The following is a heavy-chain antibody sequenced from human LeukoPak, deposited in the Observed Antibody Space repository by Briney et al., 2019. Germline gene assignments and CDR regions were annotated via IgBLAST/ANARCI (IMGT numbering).Heavy chain of an antibody. Sequence: SETLSLTCTVSGGSFSSYYWSWIRQPPGKGLEWIGYIYYSGSTNYNPSLKSRVTISVDTSKNQFSLKLSSVTAADTAVYYCARESYYDSSGYYYFDYWGQGTLVTVSS. CDR3: ARESYYDSSGYYYFDY. CDR2: IYYSGST. D-gene: IGHD3-22*01. V-gene: IGHV4-59*01. J-gene: IGHJ4*02. CDR1: GGSFSSYY.